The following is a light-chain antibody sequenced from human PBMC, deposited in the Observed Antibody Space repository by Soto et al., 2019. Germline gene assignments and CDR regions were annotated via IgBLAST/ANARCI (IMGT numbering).Light chain of an antibody. CDR2: DAS. CDR3: QQYGSPLWT. J-gene: IGKJ1*01. Sequence: VMMQSPATLSVSPGEDATLSCRASQGIGDTLAWYQHKPGQTPRLLIYDASNRATGIPDRFSGSGSGTDFTLTISRLEPEDFAVYYCQQYGSPLWTFGQGTKVDI. CDR1: QGIGDT. V-gene: IGKV3-20*01.